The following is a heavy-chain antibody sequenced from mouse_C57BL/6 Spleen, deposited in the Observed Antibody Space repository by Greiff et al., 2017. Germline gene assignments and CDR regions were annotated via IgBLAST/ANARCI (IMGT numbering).Heavy chain of an antibody. CDR2: ISYDGSN. V-gene: IGHV3-6*01. D-gene: IGHD4-1*01. CDR1: GYSITSGYY. Sequence: EVHLVESGPGLVKPSQSLSLTCSVTGYSITSGYYWYWIRQFPGNKLEWMGYISYDGSNNYNPSLKNRISITRDTSKNQFFLKLNSVTTEDTATYYCARAGTGYYWYFDVWGTGTTVTVSS. CDR3: ARAGTGYYWYFDV. J-gene: IGHJ1*03.